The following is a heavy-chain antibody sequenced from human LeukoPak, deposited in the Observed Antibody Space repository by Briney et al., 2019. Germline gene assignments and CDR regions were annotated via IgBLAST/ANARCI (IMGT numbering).Heavy chain of an antibody. Sequence: ASVKVSGKASGYTFTRYAINWLRQAPGQGLEWMGWINMYTANPAYAQGFTERFVFSLDTSVTTAYLQISNLKTEDTAVYYCARHDNDDDFDYWGQGTLVTVSS. CDR3: ARHDNDDDFDY. V-gene: IGHV7-4-1*02. CDR2: INMYTANP. J-gene: IGHJ4*02. D-gene: IGHD3-16*01. CDR1: GYTFTRYA.